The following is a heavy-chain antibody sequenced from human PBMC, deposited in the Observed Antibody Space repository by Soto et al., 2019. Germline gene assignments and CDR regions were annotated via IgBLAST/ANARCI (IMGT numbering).Heavy chain of an antibody. D-gene: IGHD6-19*01. CDR2: IYWDDDK. Sequence: QITLKESGPPLVKPTQTLTLTCTFSGFSLSSTRVAVGWIRQPPGKALEWLAVIYWDDDKRYSPFLKSRLTITQDTSKNQVVLTMTNMDPVDTATYYCAHSVVAGLGYYFDYWGQGTLVTVSS. CDR1: GFSLSSTRVA. V-gene: IGHV2-5*02. CDR3: AHSVVAGLGYYFDY. J-gene: IGHJ4*02.